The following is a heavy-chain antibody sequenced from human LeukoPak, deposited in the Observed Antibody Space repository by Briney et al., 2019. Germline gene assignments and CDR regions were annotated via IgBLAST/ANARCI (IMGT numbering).Heavy chain of an antibody. J-gene: IGHJ4*02. V-gene: IGHV3-33*01. Sequence: PGGSLRLSCEASGFTFRRHGMHWVRQAPGKGLEWVAVIWYDGSNKYYADSVKGRLTISRDNSKNTLYLQMNSLRAEDTALYYCARDITSRYLDYWGQGTLVTVSS. CDR3: ARDITSRYLDY. CDR2: IWYDGSNK. CDR1: GFTFRRHG. D-gene: IGHD1-14*01.